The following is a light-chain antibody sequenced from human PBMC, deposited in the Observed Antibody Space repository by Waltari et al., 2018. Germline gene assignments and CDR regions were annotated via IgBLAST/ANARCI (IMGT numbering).Light chain of an antibody. CDR3: CSYAGSNYFYV. CDR2: EVN. V-gene: IGLV2-8*01. Sequence: QSALTQPPSASGSPGQSVTISCAGTRNDVGGYHFVSWYQQHPGKAPKLMIFEVNQRPSGVPDRVSGSKSGNTASLTVSGLQAEDEADYYCCSYAGSNYFYVFGTGTKVTVL. CDR1: RNDVGGYHF. J-gene: IGLJ1*01.